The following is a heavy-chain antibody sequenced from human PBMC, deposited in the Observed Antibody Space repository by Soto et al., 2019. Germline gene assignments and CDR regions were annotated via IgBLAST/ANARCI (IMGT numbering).Heavy chain of an antibody. V-gene: IGHV4-59*01. Sequence: SETLSLTCSVSGGSMSEYFWSWIRQSPGKGLEWIGYIYYLGSTDYNPSLKSRVTISVDMSKRQFSLRLTSVTAADTAVYYCARDGYDGSGSPYPAYWGPGTQVTVSS. CDR1: GGSMSEYF. CDR2: IYYLGST. J-gene: IGHJ4*02. CDR3: ARDGYDGSGSPYPAY. D-gene: IGHD3-10*01.